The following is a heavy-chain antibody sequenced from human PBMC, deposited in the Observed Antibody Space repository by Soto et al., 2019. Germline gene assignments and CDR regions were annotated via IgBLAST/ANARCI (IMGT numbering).Heavy chain of an antibody. D-gene: IGHD3-3*02. J-gene: IGHJ4*02. V-gene: IGHV3-33*01. CDR2: IWYDGSNK. Sequence: QVQLVESGGGVVQPGRSLRLSCAASGFTFSSYGMHWVRQAPGKGLEWVAVIWYDGSNKYYADSVKGRFTISRDNSKNTLYLKMTSLRAEETAVYYCARDSIKGPTDYWGQGTLVTVSS. CDR3: ARDSIKGPTDY. CDR1: GFTFSSYG.